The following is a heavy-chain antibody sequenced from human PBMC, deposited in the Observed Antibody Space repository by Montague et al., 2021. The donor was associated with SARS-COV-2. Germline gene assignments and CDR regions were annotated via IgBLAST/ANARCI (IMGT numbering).Heavy chain of an antibody. V-gene: IGHV3-48*04. CDR1: GFTFSSYS. D-gene: IGHD6-6*01. J-gene: IGHJ3*01. CDR2: ISSSTNIT. Sequence: SLRLSCAASGFTFSSYSVNWVRQAPGKRLEWISYISSSTNITYYADSVKGRFTISRDNARNSLYLQMNSLRVDDTAVYYCAKDLVLRAARPDALDVWGQGTVVTVSS. CDR3: AKDLVLRAARPDALDV.